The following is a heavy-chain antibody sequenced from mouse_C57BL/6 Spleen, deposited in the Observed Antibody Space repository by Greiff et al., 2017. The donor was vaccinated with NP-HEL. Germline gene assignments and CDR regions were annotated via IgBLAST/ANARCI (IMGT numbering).Heavy chain of an antibody. CDR3: ARRGGYHADYAMDY. CDR2: IDPSDSYT. Sequence: VQLQQPGAELVRPGTSVKLSCKASGYTFTSYWMHWVKQRPGQGLEWIGVIDPSDSYTNYNQKFKGKATLTVDTSSSTAYMQLSSLTSEDSAVYYCARRGGYHADYAMDYGGQGTSVTVAS. V-gene: IGHV1-59*01. D-gene: IGHD2-2*01. J-gene: IGHJ4*01. CDR1: GYTFTSYW.